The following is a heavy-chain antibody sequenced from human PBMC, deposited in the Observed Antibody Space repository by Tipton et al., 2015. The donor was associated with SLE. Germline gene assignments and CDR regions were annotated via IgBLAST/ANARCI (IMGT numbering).Heavy chain of an antibody. J-gene: IGHJ4*02. D-gene: IGHD1-1*01. CDR1: GGSFSGYY. V-gene: IGHV4-34*01. CDR3: ARGGYRSYFDY. Sequence: GLVKPSETLSLTCAVYGGSFSGYYWSWIRQPPGKGLEWIGEINHSGSTNYNPSLKSRVTISVDTSKNQFSLKLSSVTAADTAVYYCARGGYRSYFDYWGQGTLVTVSS. CDR2: INHSGST.